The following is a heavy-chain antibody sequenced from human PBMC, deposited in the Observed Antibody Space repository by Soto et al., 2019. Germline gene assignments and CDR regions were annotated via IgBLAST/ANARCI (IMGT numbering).Heavy chain of an antibody. J-gene: IGHJ6*03. CDR1: EFSFSTSN. D-gene: IGHD6-13*01. CDR3: ARSEQGYYFYMDV. Sequence: EMQLVESGGGLVKPGGSLRLSCAGAEFSFSTSNMNWVRQAPGKGLEWVSSISSRNSYIYYADSVKGRFIISRDNAKNSLYLEMNSLRAEDTAVYYCARSEQGYYFYMDVWGNGTTVTVSS. V-gene: IGHV3-21*01. CDR2: ISSRNSYI.